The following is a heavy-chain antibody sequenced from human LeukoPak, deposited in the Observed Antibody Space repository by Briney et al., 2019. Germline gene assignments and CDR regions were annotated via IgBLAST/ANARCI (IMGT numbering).Heavy chain of an antibody. J-gene: IGHJ4*02. V-gene: IGHV4-59*12. CDR1: GGSISGYY. CDR3: ARDLTFNY. CDR2: IHYSGET. Sequence: SETLSLTCTVSGGSISGYYWSWIRQPPGKELEWIEYIHYSGETNYNPSLNSRVTISVDTSKNQFSLNLRSVTAADMAVYYCARDLTFNYWGQGALVTVSS.